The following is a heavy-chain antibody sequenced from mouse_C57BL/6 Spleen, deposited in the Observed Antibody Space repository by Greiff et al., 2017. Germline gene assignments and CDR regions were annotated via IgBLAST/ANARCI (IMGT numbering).Heavy chain of an antibody. D-gene: IGHD1-1*01. V-gene: IGHV1-26*01. Sequence: VQLQQSGPELVKPGASVKISCKASGYTFTDYYMNWVKQSHGKSLEWIGDINPNNGGTSYNQKLKGKATLTVDKSSSTAYMELRSLTSADSAVYYCARKAAVDYYAMDYWGQGTSVTVSS. CDR3: ARKAAVDYYAMDY. CDR1: GYTFTDYY. CDR2: INPNNGGT. J-gene: IGHJ4*01.